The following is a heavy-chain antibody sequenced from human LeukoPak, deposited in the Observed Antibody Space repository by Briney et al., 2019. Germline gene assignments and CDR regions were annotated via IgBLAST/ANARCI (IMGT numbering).Heavy chain of an antibody. Sequence: SETLSLTCTVSGASINTTNFYWAWIRQPPGKGLESIGNIHYTGRTYSNASLNSRVTISVDPSKNQFSPKLTSVSAPDTSVDYWARQGSMTRGGYWLDRWGRGTLVIVSS. V-gene: IGHV4-39*01. D-gene: IGHD3-10*01. CDR1: GASINTTNFY. J-gene: IGHJ5*02. CDR2: IHYTGRT. CDR3: ARQGSMTRGGYWLDR.